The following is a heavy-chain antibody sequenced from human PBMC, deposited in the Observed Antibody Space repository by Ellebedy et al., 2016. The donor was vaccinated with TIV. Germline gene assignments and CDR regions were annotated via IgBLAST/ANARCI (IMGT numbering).Heavy chain of an antibody. CDR1: GFTFDAYA. D-gene: IGHD3-10*01. Sequence: PGGSLRLSCAASGFTFDAYAMHWVRQAPGKGLEWVSGINLDNTNIGYADSVKGRFTISKDNAKKSVYLQMNSLRPGDTAVYYCGKDGSPGGLDYWGRGTLVTVSS. V-gene: IGHV3-9*01. CDR2: INLDNTNI. CDR3: GKDGSPGGLDY. J-gene: IGHJ4*02.